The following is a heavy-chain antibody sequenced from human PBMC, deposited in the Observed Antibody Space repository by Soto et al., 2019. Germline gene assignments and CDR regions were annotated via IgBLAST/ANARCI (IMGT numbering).Heavy chain of an antibody. Sequence: QVQLVESGGGMVKPGGSLRLSCVASGFTFSDYFMSWIRQTPGKGLEWVSYISGSGRIISYAVSMKGRFTISRDNTKNSLYLQLNSLRAEDTALYYCARVLGDYLYSPYPDYWGQGTLVTVSS. CDR3: ARVLGDYLYSPYPDY. V-gene: IGHV3-11*01. CDR1: GFTFSDYF. CDR2: ISGSGRII. D-gene: IGHD4-17*01. J-gene: IGHJ4*02.